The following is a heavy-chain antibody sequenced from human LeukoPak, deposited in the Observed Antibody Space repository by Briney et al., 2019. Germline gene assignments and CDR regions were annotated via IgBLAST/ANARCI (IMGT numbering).Heavy chain of an antibody. Sequence: GASMKVSCKASGYTFTTYDINWVRQATGQGLEWMGWMNPNSGNTGYAQKFQGRVTMTRNTSISTAYMELSSLRSEDTAVYYCARGRGSGHKENWFDPWGQGTLVTVSP. CDR3: ARGRGSGHKENWFDP. CDR1: GYTFTTYD. D-gene: IGHD6-19*01. V-gene: IGHV1-8*01. CDR2: MNPNSGNT. J-gene: IGHJ5*02.